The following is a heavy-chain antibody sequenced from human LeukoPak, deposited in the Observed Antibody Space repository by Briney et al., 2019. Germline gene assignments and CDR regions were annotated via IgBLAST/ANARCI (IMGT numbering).Heavy chain of an antibody. CDR3: AKAVGQWSFDL. J-gene: IGHJ2*01. V-gene: IGHV3-23*01. CDR2: ISGSGDGT. Sequence: GGSLRLSCAASGFMFSPNDMSWVRQAPGKGLEWVSAISGSGDGTTYADSVKGRFTISRDNSKNTLYLQMNSLRAEDTAVYYCAKAVGQWSFDLWGRGALVTVSS. CDR1: GFMFSPND.